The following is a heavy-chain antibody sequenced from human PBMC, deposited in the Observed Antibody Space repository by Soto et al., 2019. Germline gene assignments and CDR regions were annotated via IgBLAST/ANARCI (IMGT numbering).Heavy chain of an antibody. CDR3: ARESATVNNYYYMDV. D-gene: IGHD4-17*01. J-gene: IGHJ6*03. CDR2: ISAYNGNT. Sequence: ASVKVSCKASGYTFTSYGISWVRQAPGQGLEWMGWISAYNGNTNYAQKLQGRVTMTTDTSTSTAYMELRSLRSDDTAVYYCARESATVNNYYYMDVWGKGTTVTVSS. V-gene: IGHV1-18*01. CDR1: GYTFTSYG.